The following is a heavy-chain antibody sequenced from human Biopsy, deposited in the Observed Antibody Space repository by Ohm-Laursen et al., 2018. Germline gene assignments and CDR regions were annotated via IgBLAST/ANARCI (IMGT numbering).Heavy chain of an antibody. CDR1: AVDNNNYY. V-gene: IGHV4-4*07. D-gene: IGHD3-22*01. CDR2: IYPGGST. J-gene: IGHJ3*01. CDR3: ASVVLGPTNDAFDL. Sequence: TLSLTCTVSAVDNNNYYWSWIRQPAGKGLEWIVRIYPGGSTNYNPSLKSRVTMSVDTSKKQLSLRLRSVTAADTAMYYCASVVLGPTNDAFDLWGQGTMVVVSS.